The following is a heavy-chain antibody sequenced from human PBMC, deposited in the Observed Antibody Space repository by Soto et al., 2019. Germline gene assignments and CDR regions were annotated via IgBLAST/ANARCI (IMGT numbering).Heavy chain of an antibody. CDR2: IYYSGST. Sequence: TSETLSLTCTVSGGSISSYYWSWIRQPPGKGLEWIGYIYYSGSTNYNPSLKSRVTISVDTSKNQFSLKLSSVTAADTAVYHCASVIGGDSEYYFDYWGQGTLVTVSS. V-gene: IGHV4-59*01. D-gene: IGHD4-17*01. CDR1: GGSISSYY. CDR3: ASVIGGDSEYYFDY. J-gene: IGHJ4*02.